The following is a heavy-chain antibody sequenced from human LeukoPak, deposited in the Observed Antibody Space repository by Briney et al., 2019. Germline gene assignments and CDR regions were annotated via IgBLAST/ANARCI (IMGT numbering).Heavy chain of an antibody. V-gene: IGHV4-59*01. Sequence: PSETLSLTCTVSGGSISSYCWSWIRQPPGKGLEWIGYIYYSGSTNYNPSLKSRVTISVDTSKNQFSLKLSSVTAADTAVYYCARAGYSSSWAHYFDYWGQGTLVTVSS. CDR2: IYYSGST. CDR1: GGSISSYC. D-gene: IGHD6-13*01. CDR3: ARAGYSSSWAHYFDY. J-gene: IGHJ4*02.